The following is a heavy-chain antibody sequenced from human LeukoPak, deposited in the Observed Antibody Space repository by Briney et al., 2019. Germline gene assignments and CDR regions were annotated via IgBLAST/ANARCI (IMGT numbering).Heavy chain of an antibody. V-gene: IGHV3-23*01. D-gene: IGHD3-9*01. CDR3: AKRSGDWLLYRYFDY. CDR2: ISGSGGST. Sequence: PGGSLRLSCAASGFAFSSYAMSWVRQAPGKGLEWVSAISGSGGSTYYADSVKGRFTISRDNSKNTLYLQTNSLRAEDTAVYYCAKRSGDWLLYRYFDYWGQGTLVTVSS. J-gene: IGHJ4*02. CDR1: GFAFSSYA.